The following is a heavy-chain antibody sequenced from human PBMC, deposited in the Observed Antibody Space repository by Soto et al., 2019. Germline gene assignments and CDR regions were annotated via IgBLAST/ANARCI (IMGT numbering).Heavy chain of an antibody. V-gene: IGHV1-18*01. CDR1: GYTFTSYG. J-gene: IGHJ4*02. CDR2: ITYNGDT. CDR3: ARAVITSYGVFDY. D-gene: IGHD2-21*01. Sequence: ASVKVSCKASGYTFTSYGISWVRQAPGQGLEWMGWITYNGDTNYPQRLQGRVTMTTDTSTSTAYMELRSLRSDDTAVYYCARAVITSYGVFDYWGQGTLVTVSS.